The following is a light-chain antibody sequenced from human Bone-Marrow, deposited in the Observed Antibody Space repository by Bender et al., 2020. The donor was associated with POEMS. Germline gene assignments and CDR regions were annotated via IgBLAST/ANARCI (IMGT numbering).Light chain of an antibody. Sequence: SYELTQPPSVSVSPGQTASITCSGDKLGDKYACWYQQQPGQSPVLVIYQDSKRPSGIPERFSGSHSGNTATLTISGTQAMDEADYYCQAWDSSHVVFGGGTKLTVL. CDR3: QAWDSSHVV. V-gene: IGLV3-1*01. CDR2: QDS. CDR1: KLGDKY. J-gene: IGLJ2*01.